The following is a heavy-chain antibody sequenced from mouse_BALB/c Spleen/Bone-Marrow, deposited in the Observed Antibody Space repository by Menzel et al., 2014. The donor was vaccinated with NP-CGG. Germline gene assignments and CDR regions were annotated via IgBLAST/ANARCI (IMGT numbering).Heavy chain of an antibody. CDR1: GYTFTDYA. V-gene: IGHV1-67*01. D-gene: IGHD2-14*01. CDR2: ISTYNGNT. Sequence: VMLVESGPEVVRPGVSVKISCKGSGYTFTDYAMHWVKQSHAKSLEWIGVISTYNGNTNYNQKFKGKATMTVDKSPSTAYMELARLTSEDSAIYYCAREVRAPWYAMDYWGHGTSVTVSS. CDR3: AREVRAPWYAMDY. J-gene: IGHJ4*01.